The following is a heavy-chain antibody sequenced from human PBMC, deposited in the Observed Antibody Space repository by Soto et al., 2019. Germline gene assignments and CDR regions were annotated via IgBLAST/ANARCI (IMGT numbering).Heavy chain of an antibody. Sequence: ASVKVSCKASGYTFTSYGITWVRQAPAQGLEWMGWISAYNGNTNYAQKLQGRVTMTTDTSTSTAYMELRSLRSDDTAVYYCARDRGSGWYLDYWGQGTLVTVSS. CDR3: ARDRGSGWYLDY. J-gene: IGHJ4*02. CDR2: ISAYNGNT. V-gene: IGHV1-18*01. D-gene: IGHD6-19*01. CDR1: GYTFTSYG.